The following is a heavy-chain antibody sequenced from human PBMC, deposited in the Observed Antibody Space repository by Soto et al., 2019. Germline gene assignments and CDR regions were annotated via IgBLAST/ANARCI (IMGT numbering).Heavy chain of an antibody. CDR2: ISYDGSNK. V-gene: IGHV3-30-3*01. J-gene: IGHJ5*02. CDR3: AREMLA. D-gene: IGHD3-10*02. Sequence: QVQLVESGGGVVQPGRSLRLSCAASGFTFSSYAMHWVRQAPGKGLEWVAVISYDGSNKYYADSVKGRFTISRDNSKNTLYLQMNSLRAEDPAVYYCAREMLAWGQGTLVTVSS. CDR1: GFTFSSYA.